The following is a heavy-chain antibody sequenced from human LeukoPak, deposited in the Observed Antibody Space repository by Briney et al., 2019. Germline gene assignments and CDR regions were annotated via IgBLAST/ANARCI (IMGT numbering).Heavy chain of an antibody. CDR1: GITFSSYA. J-gene: IGHJ4*02. CDR2: ISGSGGSN. CDR3: AKGDTVAVAAYYFDY. V-gene: IGHV3-23*01. D-gene: IGHD6-19*01. Sequence: PGGSLRLSCVVSGITFSSYAMTWVRQAPGKGLEWVSLISGSGGSNNYADSVKGRFTISRDNSKNTVYLQMNSLRTEDTAIYYCAKGDTVAVAAYYFDYWGQGTLVTAYS.